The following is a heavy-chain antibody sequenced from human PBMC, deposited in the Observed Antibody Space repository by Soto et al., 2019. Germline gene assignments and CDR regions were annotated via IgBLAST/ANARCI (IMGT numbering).Heavy chain of an antibody. Sequence: PSETLSLTCTVSGGSISSGGYYWSWIRQHPGKGLEWIGYIYYSGSTYYNPSLKSRVTISVDTSKNQFSLKLSSVTAADTAVYYCARGSLLPDIAVADAFDYWGQGTLVTVSS. CDR2: IYYSGST. J-gene: IGHJ4*02. CDR1: GGSISSGGYY. CDR3: ARGSLLPDIAVADAFDY. D-gene: IGHD6-19*01. V-gene: IGHV4-31*03.